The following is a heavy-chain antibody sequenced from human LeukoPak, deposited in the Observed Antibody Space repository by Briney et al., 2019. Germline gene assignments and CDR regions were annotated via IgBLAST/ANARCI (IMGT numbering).Heavy chain of an antibody. J-gene: IGHJ4*02. D-gene: IGHD6-13*01. CDR2: ISGSGDST. CDR1: GFTFSSYA. V-gene: IGHV3-23*01. Sequence: PGGSLRLSCAASGFTFSSYAMSWVRQAPGKGLEWVSAISGSGDSTYYGDSVKGRFTISRDYSKNTLYLQMNSLRAEDTAVYYCAKTRPLDSSSWSHGDYWGQGTLVTVSS. CDR3: AKTRPLDSSSWSHGDY.